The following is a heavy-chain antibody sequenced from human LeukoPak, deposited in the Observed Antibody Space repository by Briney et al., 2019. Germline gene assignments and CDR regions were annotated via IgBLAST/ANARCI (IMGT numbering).Heavy chain of an antibody. D-gene: IGHD2-8*01. CDR1: GFTFSSYA. CDR3: AKDRSCTNDICHGDFDY. Sequence: SGGSLRLSCAASGFTFSSYAVSWVRQAPGKGLEWVSSISGSGGSTYSADSVKGRFTISRDNPKNTPYLQMNSLRAEDTALYYCAKDRSCTNDICHGDFDYWGQGTLVTVSS. J-gene: IGHJ4*02. CDR2: ISGSGGST. V-gene: IGHV3-23*01.